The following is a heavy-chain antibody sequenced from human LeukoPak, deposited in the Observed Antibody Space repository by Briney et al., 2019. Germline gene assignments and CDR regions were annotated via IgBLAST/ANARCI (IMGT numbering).Heavy chain of an antibody. V-gene: IGHV1-2*06. D-gene: IGHD2-8*01. CDR3: ARVEYCTKGVCINFDL. CDR1: GYTFTGYY. CDR2: INPNSGGT. J-gene: IGHJ4*02. Sequence: ASVKVSCKASGYTFTGYYMHWVRQAPGQGLEWTGRINPNSGGTNYAQKFQGRVTVTRDTSTSTAYMGLSGLRADDTAAYYCARVEYCTKGVCINFDLWGQGTLVTVSS.